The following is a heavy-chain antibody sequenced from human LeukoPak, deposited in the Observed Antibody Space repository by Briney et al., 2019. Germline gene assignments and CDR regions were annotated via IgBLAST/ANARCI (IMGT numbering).Heavy chain of an antibody. CDR1: RFAFDDYA. CDR2: ITWDGGSA. J-gene: IGHJ6*03. V-gene: IGHV3-43D*03. CDR3: AKDVGLLDYYYYYMDV. Sequence: GGSLRLSCAASRFAFDDYAMHWVRQAPGKGLEWVALITWDGGSANYADSVKGRFTTSRDNIRNSLYLHMNSLRPEDTALYYCAKDVGLLDYYYYYMDVWGKGTTVTVSS. D-gene: IGHD3-3*01.